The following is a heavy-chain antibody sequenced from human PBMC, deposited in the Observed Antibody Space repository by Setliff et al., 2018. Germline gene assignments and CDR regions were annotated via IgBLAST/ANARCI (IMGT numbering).Heavy chain of an antibody. D-gene: IGHD3-10*01. CDR1: GFTFSSYG. J-gene: IGHJ6*02. CDR3: AKDHGSGSYYLSWGGDYYGMDV. CDR2: IRYDGSHK. V-gene: IGHV3-30*02. Sequence: PGGSLRLSCAASGFTFSSYGMHWVRQAPGKGLEWVAFIRYDGSHKYYVDSVKGRFTISRDNSKNTLYLQMNSLRAEDTAVYYCAKDHGSGSYYLSWGGDYYGMDVWGQGTTVTSP.